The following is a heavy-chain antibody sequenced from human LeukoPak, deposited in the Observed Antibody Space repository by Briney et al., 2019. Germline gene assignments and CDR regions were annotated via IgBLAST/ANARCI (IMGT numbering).Heavy chain of an antibody. J-gene: IGHJ3*02. CDR1: GASISSYY. V-gene: IGHV4-59*08. CDR2: IYYSGGT. CDR3: ARHEPYCSGGSCYEPSDAFDI. D-gene: IGHD2-15*01. Sequence: SETLSLTCTVSGASISSYYWSRIRQPPGKGLEWIGYIYYSGGTNYNPSLKSRVTISVDTSKNQFSLKLSPVTAADTAVYYCARHEPYCSGGSCYEPSDAFDIWGQGTMVTVSS.